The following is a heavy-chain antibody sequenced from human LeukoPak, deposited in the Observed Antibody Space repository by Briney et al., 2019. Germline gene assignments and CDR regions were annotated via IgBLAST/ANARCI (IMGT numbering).Heavy chain of an antibody. CDR2: INTNTGNP. CDR3: AREAYSSAYYFDH. Sequence: ASVKVSCKASGYTFTSYAMNWVRQAPVQGLESMGWINTNTGNPSYARGFTGRFVFSLDTSVSTAYLQISSLKAEDTAVYYCAREAYSSAYYFDHWGQGTLVTVSS. J-gene: IGHJ4*02. V-gene: IGHV7-4-1*02. D-gene: IGHD5-18*01. CDR1: GYTFTSYA.